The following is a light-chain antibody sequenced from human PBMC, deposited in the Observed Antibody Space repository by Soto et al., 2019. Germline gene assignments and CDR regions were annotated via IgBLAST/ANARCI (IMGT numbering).Light chain of an antibody. CDR1: QSVSSN. J-gene: IGKJ5*01. CDR3: QQYNNWPPT. V-gene: IGKV3-15*01. Sequence: EIVMTHSPATLSVSPGERATLSCRASQSVSSNLAWYQQKPGQAPRLLIYGASTRATGIRARFSGSRSGTEFTLTISSLQSEDFAVYYCQQYNNWPPTFGQGTRLEIK. CDR2: GAS.